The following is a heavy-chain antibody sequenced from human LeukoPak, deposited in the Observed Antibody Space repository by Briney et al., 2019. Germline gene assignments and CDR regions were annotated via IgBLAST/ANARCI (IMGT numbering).Heavy chain of an antibody. V-gene: IGHV3-30-3*01. CDR2: ISYDGSNK. Sequence: GGSLRLSCAASGFTFSSYAMHWVRQAPGKGLEWVAVISYDGSNKYYADSVKGRFTISRDNSKNTLYLQMNSLRAEDTAVYYCANPMATILFDYWGQGTLVTVSS. CDR1: GFTFSSYA. D-gene: IGHD5-24*01. J-gene: IGHJ4*02. CDR3: ANPMATILFDY.